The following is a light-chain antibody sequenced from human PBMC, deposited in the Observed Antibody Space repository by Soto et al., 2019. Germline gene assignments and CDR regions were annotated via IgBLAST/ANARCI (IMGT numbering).Light chain of an antibody. J-gene: IGLJ3*02. CDR3: QTWGTGGAGV. CDR1: SGHSSYA. V-gene: IGLV4-69*01. Sequence: QLVLTQSPSASASLGASVKLTCTLNSGHSSYAIAWHQQQPEKGPRYLMKLNSDGSHSKGDGIPDRFSGSSSGAERYLTISSLQSEDEADYYCQTWGTGGAGVFGGGTKVTVL. CDR2: LNSDGSH.